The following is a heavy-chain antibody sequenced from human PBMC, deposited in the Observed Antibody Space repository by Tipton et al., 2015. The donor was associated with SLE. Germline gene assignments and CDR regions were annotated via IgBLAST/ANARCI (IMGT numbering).Heavy chain of an antibody. V-gene: IGHV3-9*01. Sequence: SLRLSCTASGFTFSYYNMNWVRQAPGEGLEWVSCISWNSDSIDYAASVKGRFTISRDNAKNTLYLQMRSLRVEDTGIYYCARAPTISVAGTTDPFGMDVWGPGTRVTVSS. D-gene: IGHD6-19*01. CDR3: ARAPTISVAGTTDPFGMDV. CDR2: ISWNSDSI. J-gene: IGHJ6*02. CDR1: GFTFSYYN.